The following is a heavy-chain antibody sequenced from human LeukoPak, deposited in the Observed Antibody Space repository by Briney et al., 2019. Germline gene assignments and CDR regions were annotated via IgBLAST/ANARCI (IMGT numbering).Heavy chain of an antibody. V-gene: IGHV3-23*01. CDR3: ARGKYCSSTSCIGDYFDP. CDR1: GFTFSSYA. CDR2: ISGSGGTT. D-gene: IGHD2-2*01. J-gene: IGHJ5*02. Sequence: GGSLRLSCAASGFTFSSYAMSWVRQAPGKGLEWVSSISGSGGTTYYADSVKGRFTISRDTSKNTLYLQMNSLRAEDTAVYYCARGKYCSSTSCIGDYFDPWGQGTLVTVSS.